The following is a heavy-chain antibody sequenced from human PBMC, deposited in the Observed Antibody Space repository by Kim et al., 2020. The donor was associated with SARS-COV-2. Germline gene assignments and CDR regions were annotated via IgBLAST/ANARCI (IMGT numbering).Heavy chain of an antibody. CDR1: GGSFSGYY. V-gene: IGHV4-34*01. CDR3: ASEITMVRGVP. CDR2: INHSGST. D-gene: IGHD3-10*01. J-gene: IGHJ5*02. Sequence: SETLSLTCAVYGGSFSGYYWSWIRQPPGKGLEWIGEINHSGSTNYNPSLKSRVTISVDTSKNQFSLKLSSVTAADTAVYYCASEITMVRGVPWGQGTLVTVSS.